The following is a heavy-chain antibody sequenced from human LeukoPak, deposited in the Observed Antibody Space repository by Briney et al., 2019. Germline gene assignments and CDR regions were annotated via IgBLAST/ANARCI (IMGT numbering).Heavy chain of an antibody. J-gene: IGHJ6*03. CDR2: INHSGST. CDR1: GGSFSGYY. D-gene: IGHD1-1*01. Sequence: PSETLSLTCAVYGGSFSGYYWSWIRQPPGKGLEWIGEINHSGSTNYNPSLKSRVTISVDTSKNQFSLKLSSVTAADTAVYYCARGGELERLSNYYYYMDVWGKGTTVTVSS. CDR3: ARGGELERLSNYYYYMDV. V-gene: IGHV4-34*01.